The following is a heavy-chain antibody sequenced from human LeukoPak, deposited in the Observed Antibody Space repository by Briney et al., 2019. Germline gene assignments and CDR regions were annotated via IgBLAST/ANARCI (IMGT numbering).Heavy chain of an antibody. CDR1: GFTFSSYV. Sequence: GGSLRLSCAASGFTFSSYVMSWVRQAPGKGLEWVSYINHNCKIVYYADSVKGRFTISRDNAKNSLYLQMNSLRDEDTAVYYCARDNDWAFDYWGQGTLVTVSS. CDR3: ARDNDWAFDY. CDR2: INHNCKIV. J-gene: IGHJ4*02. D-gene: IGHD3-9*01. V-gene: IGHV3-48*02.